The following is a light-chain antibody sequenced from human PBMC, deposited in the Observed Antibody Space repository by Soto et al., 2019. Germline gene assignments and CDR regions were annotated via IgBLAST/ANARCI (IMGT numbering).Light chain of an antibody. V-gene: IGKV1-39*01. CDR1: QSISSY. CDR2: AAS. Sequence: DIQMTQSPSSLSASVGDRVTITCRASQSISSYLNWYQQKPGKAPKLLIHAASSLQSGVPSRFSGSGSGTDFTLTLSSLQPEDFPTYYCQQSYSNPPLGPGTKVDIK. J-gene: IGKJ3*01. CDR3: QQSYSNPP.